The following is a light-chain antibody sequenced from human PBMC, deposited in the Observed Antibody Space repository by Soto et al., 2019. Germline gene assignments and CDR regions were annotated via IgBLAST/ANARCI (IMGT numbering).Light chain of an antibody. CDR3: QQHYAPPWT. CDR1: QRISTY. V-gene: IGKV1-39*01. CDR2: TAS. Sequence: DIHLTQSPSSLSASVGDRVTITCRSSQRISTYLNWYQQKAGRAPELVIYTASSLHTGVPSRFSGSGSGTAFTLTINSLQPEDFATYYCQQHYAPPWTFGQGTKV. J-gene: IGKJ1*01.